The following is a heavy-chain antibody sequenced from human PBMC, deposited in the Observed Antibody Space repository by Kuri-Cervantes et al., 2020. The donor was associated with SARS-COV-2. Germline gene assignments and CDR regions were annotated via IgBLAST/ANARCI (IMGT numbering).Heavy chain of an antibody. CDR3: ARAGTYYYDSSRHYFDY. V-gene: IGHV1-2*04. CDR2: INPNSGGT. J-gene: IGHJ4*02. Sequence: ASVKVSCKASGYTFTGYYMHWVRQAPGQGLEWMGWINPNSGGTNYAQKFQGWVTMTTDTSTSTAYMELRSLRSDDTAVYYCARAGTYYYDSSRHYFDYWGQGTLVTVSS. CDR1: GYTFTGYY. D-gene: IGHD3-22*01.